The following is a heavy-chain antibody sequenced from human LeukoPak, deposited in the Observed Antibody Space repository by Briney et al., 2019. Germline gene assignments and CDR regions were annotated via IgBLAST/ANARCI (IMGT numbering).Heavy chain of an antibody. CDR2: IRSDGTNK. J-gene: IGHJ4*02. CDR1: GFTFSGYG. Sequence: GGSLRLSCVASGFTFSGYGMHWVRQAPGKGLEWVAFIRSDGTNKYYADSVKGRFTISRDNSKNTLFLQMNSLRADDTAVYYCAKDHSLQYYDSSGYFPGYYWGQGTLVTVSS. D-gene: IGHD3-22*01. CDR3: AKDHSLQYYDSSGYFPGYY. V-gene: IGHV3-30*02.